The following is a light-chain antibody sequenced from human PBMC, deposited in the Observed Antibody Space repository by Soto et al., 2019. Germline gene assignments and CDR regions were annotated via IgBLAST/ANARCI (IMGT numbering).Light chain of an antibody. Sequence: DIVMTQSPDSLAVSLGDRATVSCSASQSVSSNVAWYQQKPGQAPRLLIYSVSTRATGIPARFSGSGSGTEFTLTISSLQSEDFAIYYCQQYNKWPPWTFGQGTKVDIK. CDR1: QSVSSN. CDR3: QQYNKWPPWT. V-gene: IGKV3-15*01. CDR2: SVS. J-gene: IGKJ1*01.